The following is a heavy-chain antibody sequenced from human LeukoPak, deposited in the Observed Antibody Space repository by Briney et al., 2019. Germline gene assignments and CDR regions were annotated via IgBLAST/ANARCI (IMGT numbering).Heavy chain of an antibody. CDR1: GFTFSRYS. CDR2: IYSGGST. Sequence: GGSLRLSCAASGFTFSRYSMNWVRQAPGKGLEWVSVIYSGGSTYYADSVKGRSTISRDNSKNTLFLQMNSLRAEDTAVYYCARGGYYYDSSGYYYFDYWGQGTLVTVSS. J-gene: IGHJ4*02. CDR3: ARGGYYYDSSGYYYFDY. D-gene: IGHD3-22*01. V-gene: IGHV3-53*01.